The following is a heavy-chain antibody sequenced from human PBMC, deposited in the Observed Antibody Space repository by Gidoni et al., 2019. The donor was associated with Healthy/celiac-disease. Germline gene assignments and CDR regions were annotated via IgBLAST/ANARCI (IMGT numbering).Heavy chain of an antibody. CDR1: GFTVSSNY. V-gene: IGHV3-66*01. CDR3: ARDLGPYCGGDCYQSLDY. D-gene: IGHD2-21*02. Sequence: EVQLVESGGGLVQPGGSLRLSGAASGFTVSSNYMGWVRQAPGKGLEWVAVIDIGGSTYYADSVKGRFTISRDKSKNTLYLQMNSLRAEDTAVYYCARDLGPYCGGDCYQSLDYWGQGTLVTVSS. CDR2: IDIGGST. J-gene: IGHJ4*02.